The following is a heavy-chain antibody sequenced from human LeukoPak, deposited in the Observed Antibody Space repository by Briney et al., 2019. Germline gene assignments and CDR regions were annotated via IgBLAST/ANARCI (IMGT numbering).Heavy chain of an antibody. CDR1: GGTFSSYA. CDR2: IIPIFGTA. Sequence: SVKVSCKASGGTFSSYAISWVRQAPGQGLEWMGGIIPIFGTANYAQKFQGRVTITADKSTSTAYMELSSLRSEDTAVYYCARGVYSGYPYYYYYMDVWGKGTTVTVSS. V-gene: IGHV1-69*06. J-gene: IGHJ6*03. D-gene: IGHD5-12*01. CDR3: ARGVYSGYPYYYYYMDV.